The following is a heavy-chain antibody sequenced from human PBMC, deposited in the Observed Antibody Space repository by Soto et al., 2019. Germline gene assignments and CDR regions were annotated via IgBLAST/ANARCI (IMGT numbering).Heavy chain of an antibody. J-gene: IGHJ6*02. CDR2: IIPIFGTP. CDR3: ARASGPHYYYAMDV. CDR1: GGTFSSYA. V-gene: IGHV1-69*13. Sequence: SVKVSCKASGGTFSSYAISWVRQAPGQGLEWMGGIIPIFGTPNYAQKFQGIGTANYAQRFQGRVTITADESSSTAYMELSRMRYEDSAVYYCARASGPHYYYAMDVWG.